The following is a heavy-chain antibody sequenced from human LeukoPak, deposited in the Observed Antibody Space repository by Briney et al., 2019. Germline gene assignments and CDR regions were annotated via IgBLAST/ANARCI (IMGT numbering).Heavy chain of an antibody. J-gene: IGHJ4*02. V-gene: IGHV4-59*08. CDR2: IYNTGRT. CDR3: ARQGELAIDY. Sequence: SETLSLTCSVSGGSITNYYWSWIRQSPGEGPEWIGFIYNTGRTNYNPSLQSRVTMSIDTSKNQFSLKLSSVTAADTAVYYCARQGELAIDYWGQGTLVTVSS. D-gene: IGHD1-26*01. CDR1: GGSITNYY.